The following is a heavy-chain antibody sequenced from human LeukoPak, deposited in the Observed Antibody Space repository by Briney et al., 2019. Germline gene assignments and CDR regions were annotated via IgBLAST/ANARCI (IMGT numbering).Heavy chain of an antibody. J-gene: IGHJ4*02. V-gene: IGHV4-59*01. CDR1: GGSMSNYY. CDR2: IYYSGST. Sequence: SETLSLTCTVSGGSMSNYYWGWIRQPPGKGLEWIGYIYYSGSTSYNPSLKGRVTISVDTSSNQFSLELSSVTAADTAIYYCARDKRGSYADYWGQGTLVTVSS. CDR3: ARDKRGSYADY. D-gene: IGHD3-16*01.